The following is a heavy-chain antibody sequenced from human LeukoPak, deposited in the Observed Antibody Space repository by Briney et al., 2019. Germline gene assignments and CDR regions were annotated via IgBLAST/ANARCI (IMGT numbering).Heavy chain of an antibody. Sequence: PGKVSCKASGHTFTRYGISWVPQAPGHELKGMRWTRTYNGNTNYAQKFQGRVTMTTETSTSTAYMELRSLTSDDTAVYYCARDLPYSSSDRTPFDYWGQGTLVTVSA. V-gene: IGHV1-18*01. D-gene: IGHD6-6*01. J-gene: IGHJ4*02. CDR3: ARDLPYSSSDRTPFDY. CDR2: TRTYNGNT. CDR1: GHTFTRYG.